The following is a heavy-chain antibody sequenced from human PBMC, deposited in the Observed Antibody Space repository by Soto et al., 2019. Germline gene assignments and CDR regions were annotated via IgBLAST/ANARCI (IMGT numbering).Heavy chain of an antibody. CDR1: GASIKNGSYY. D-gene: IGHD2-15*01. CDR3: AGHAVVVVVPSWFDP. CDR2: VYFSGST. Sequence: NPSETLSLTCTVSGASIKNGSYYWAWIRQPPGKGLEWIGSVYFSGSTYYNPSLRSRVTMSIDTSKTQFSLRLSSVTAADTAVYYCAGHAVVVVVPSWFDPWGQGTLVTVSS. J-gene: IGHJ5*02. V-gene: IGHV4-39*01.